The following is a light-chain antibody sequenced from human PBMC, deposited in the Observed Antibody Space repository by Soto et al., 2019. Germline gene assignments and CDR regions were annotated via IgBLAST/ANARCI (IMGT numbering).Light chain of an antibody. J-gene: IGKJ1*01. CDR1: QSVSSN. V-gene: IGKV3-15*01. CDR3: QQYNNRPQT. CDR2: GAS. Sequence: EIVMTQSPATLSVSPGERATLSCRASQSVSSNLAWYQQKPGQAPRLLIYGASTRATGIPARFSGSGSGTESTPTISTPQSEDLAVYYCQQYNNRPQTFGQGTKVE.